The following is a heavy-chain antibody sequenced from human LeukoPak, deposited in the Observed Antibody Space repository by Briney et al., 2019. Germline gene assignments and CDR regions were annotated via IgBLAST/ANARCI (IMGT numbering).Heavy chain of an antibody. CDR1: GFTFDDYA. V-gene: IGHV3-9*01. CDR3: ARDRLTTVTIDY. Sequence: GGSLRLSCAASGFTFDDYAMHWVRQAPGKGLEWVSGISWNSGSIGYADSVKGRFTISRDNSKNTLYLQMNSLRAEDTAVYYCARDRLTTVTIDYWGQGTLVTVSS. D-gene: IGHD4-17*01. CDR2: ISWNSGSI. J-gene: IGHJ4*02.